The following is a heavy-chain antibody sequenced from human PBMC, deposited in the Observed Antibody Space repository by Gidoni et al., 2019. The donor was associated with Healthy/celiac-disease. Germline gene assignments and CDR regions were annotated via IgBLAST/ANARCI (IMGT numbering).Heavy chain of an antibody. V-gene: IGHV1-8*01. J-gene: IGHJ5*02. Sequence: QVQLVHSGAELKKPGASQKGSCQASGYTFTSYDINWVRQATEQELAGMGWLNPNSSTTGNTQKDQGRVTMSRNTTISTAYMELRSQRSREAAVYCCARWYNKCWFDPWGQGTLVTVSS. CDR1: GYTFTSYD. CDR3: ARWYNKCWFDP. D-gene: IGHD1-1*01. CDR2: LNPNSSTT.